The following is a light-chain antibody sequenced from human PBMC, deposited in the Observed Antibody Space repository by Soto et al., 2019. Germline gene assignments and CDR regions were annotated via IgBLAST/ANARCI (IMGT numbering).Light chain of an antibody. Sequence: EIVLTQSPATLALSPGERATLSCRASQSVSSYLAWYQQKPGQAPRLLISDASNRAPGIPVRFSGSGSGTEFTLTISSLQSEDFAEYHCQQRSNWPPSITFGQGTRLEIK. CDR3: QQRSNWPPSIT. V-gene: IGKV3-11*01. CDR1: QSVSSY. J-gene: IGKJ5*01. CDR2: DAS.